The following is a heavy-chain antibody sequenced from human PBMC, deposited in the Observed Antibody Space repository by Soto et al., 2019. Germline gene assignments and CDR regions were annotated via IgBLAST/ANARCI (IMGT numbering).Heavy chain of an antibody. V-gene: IGHV3-30*18. J-gene: IGHJ4*02. CDR1: GFTFSSYG. Sequence: QVQLVESGGGVVQPGRSLRLSCAASGFTFSSYGMHWVRQAPGKGLEWVAVISYDGSNKYYADSVKGRFTISRDNSKNTLYLQMNSLRAEDKAVYYCAKARRYFDWLLSSLDYWGQGTLVTVSS. CDR2: ISYDGSNK. CDR3: AKARRYFDWLLSSLDY. D-gene: IGHD3-9*01.